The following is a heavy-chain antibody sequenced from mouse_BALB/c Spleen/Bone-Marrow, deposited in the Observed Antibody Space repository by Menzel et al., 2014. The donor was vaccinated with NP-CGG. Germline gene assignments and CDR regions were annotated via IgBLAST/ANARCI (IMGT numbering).Heavy chain of an antibody. D-gene: IGHD1-1*01. CDR3: ARYYYGSSYWYFDV. V-gene: IGHV3-8*02. J-gene: IGHJ1*01. CDR2: ISYSGST. Sequence: EVKVEESGPSLVKPSQTLSLTCSVTGDSITSGYWNWIRKFPGNKLGYMGYISYSGSTYYNPSLKSRISITRDTSKNQYYLQLNSVTTEDTATYYCARYYYGSSYWYFDVWGAGATVTVSS. CDR1: GDSITSGY.